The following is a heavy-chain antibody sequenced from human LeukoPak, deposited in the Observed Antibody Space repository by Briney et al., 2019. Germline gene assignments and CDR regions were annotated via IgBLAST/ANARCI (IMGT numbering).Heavy chain of an antibody. CDR1: GLTFSSYA. CDR3: ARDWACGSGCPWGAFDI. Sequence: GGSLRLSCAASGLTFSSYAMHWVRQAPGKGLEWVAGISYDGSNKYYADSVKGRFTISRDNAKNTLYLQMNSLRAEDTAVYYCARDWACGSGCPWGAFDIWGQGTMVTVSS. CDR2: ISYDGSNK. J-gene: IGHJ3*02. V-gene: IGHV3-30-3*01. D-gene: IGHD6-19*01.